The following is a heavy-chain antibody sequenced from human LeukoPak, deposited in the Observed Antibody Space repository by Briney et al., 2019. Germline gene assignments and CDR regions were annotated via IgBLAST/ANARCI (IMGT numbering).Heavy chain of an antibody. CDR2: VSSRMGT. J-gene: IGHJ4*02. V-gene: IGHV3-23*01. CDR1: GFIPTSHG. CDR3: ATTRPYGTTWAGAFED. D-gene: IGHD6-19*01. Sequence: GGSLRLSCAASGFIPTSHGMSWVRQAPGRGLEWVSTVSSRMGTFYTDSVKGRFITSRDTSKNTLLLQMNSLRAEDTAVYYCATTRPYGTTWAGAFEDWGQGTPVTVSS.